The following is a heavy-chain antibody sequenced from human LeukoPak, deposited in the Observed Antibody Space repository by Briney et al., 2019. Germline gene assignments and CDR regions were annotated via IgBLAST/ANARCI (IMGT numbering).Heavy chain of an antibody. CDR2: IYYSGST. V-gene: IGHV4-30-4*08. CDR3: ARVQQRAYFDY. J-gene: IGHJ4*02. D-gene: IGHD5-18*01. CDR1: GGSISSGDYY. Sequence: PQTLSLTCTVSGGSISSGDYYWSWIRQPPGKGLEWIGYIYYSGSTYYSPSLKSRVTISVDTSKNQFSLKLSSVTAADTAVYYCARVQQRAYFDYWGQGTLVTVSS.